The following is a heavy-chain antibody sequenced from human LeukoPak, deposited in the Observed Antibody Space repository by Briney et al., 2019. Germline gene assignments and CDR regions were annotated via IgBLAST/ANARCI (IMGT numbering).Heavy chain of an antibody. CDR1: GYSFTIYW. J-gene: IGHJ4*02. D-gene: IGHD5-24*01. V-gene: IGHV5-51*01. CDR2: IYPGDSDT. Sequence: GESLKISCKFSGYSFTIYWIAWVRHMPGKGLEWMGIIYPGDSDTRYSPSFQGHVSISADKSISTAYLQWNSLKASDTAIYYCARRDMATRTPFDYWGQGTLVTVSS. CDR3: ARRDMATRTPFDY.